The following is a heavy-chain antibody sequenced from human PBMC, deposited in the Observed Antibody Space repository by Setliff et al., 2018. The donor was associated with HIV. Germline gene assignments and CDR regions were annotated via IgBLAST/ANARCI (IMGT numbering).Heavy chain of an antibody. CDR3: GRGPDIVGASWAVIDY. V-gene: IGHV4-34*12. CDR1: GGAPSGYS. CDR2: IFHNGTI. J-gene: IGHJ4*02. D-gene: IGHD1-26*01. Sequence: PSETLPLTCAVHGGAPSGYSWSWIRQPPGKGLEWIGEIFHNGTIKYNPSLKSRVALSIETSKSQISLTLTSLTTADTAVYYCGRGPDIVGASWAVIDYWGQGKPVTVSS.